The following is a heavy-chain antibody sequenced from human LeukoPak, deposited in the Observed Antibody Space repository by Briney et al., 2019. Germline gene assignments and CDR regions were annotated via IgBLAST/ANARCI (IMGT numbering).Heavy chain of an antibody. Sequence: PSETLSLTCTASGDSISSGGYYWSWIRQHPGKGLEWIGYIYYSGSTYYNPSLKSRVTISVDTSKNQFSLKLSSVTAADTAVYYCARALPAAGTHNWFDPWGQGTLVTVSS. J-gene: IGHJ5*02. V-gene: IGHV4-31*03. CDR1: GDSISSGGYY. CDR3: ARALPAAGTHNWFDP. CDR2: IYYSGST. D-gene: IGHD6-13*01.